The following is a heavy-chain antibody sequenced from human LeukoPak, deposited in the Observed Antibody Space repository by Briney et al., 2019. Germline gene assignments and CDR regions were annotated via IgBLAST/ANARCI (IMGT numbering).Heavy chain of an antibody. J-gene: IGHJ4*02. Sequence: GGSLRLSCAVFGFTFSDYGMHWVRQPPGKGLEWVAVIWYDGSNKYYGDSVKGRFTISRDNSKNTLYLQMNSLRVEDTAVYYCARDRPTGSYYSIDYWGQGTLVTVSS. D-gene: IGHD1-26*01. CDR1: GFTFSDYG. CDR2: IWYDGSNK. CDR3: ARDRPTGSYYSIDY. V-gene: IGHV3-33*01.